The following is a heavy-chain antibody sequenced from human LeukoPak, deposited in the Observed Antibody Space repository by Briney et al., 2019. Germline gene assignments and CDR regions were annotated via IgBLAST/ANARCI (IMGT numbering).Heavy chain of an antibody. CDR3: ARDLGLWFGADASDI. J-gene: IGHJ3*02. Sequence: GGSLRLSCAASGFTFSSYGMHWVRQAPGKGLEWVAVIWYDGSNKYYADSVKGRFTISRDNSKNTLYLQMNSLRAEDTAVYYCARDLGLWFGADASDIWGQGTMVTVSS. CDR1: GFTFSSYG. CDR2: IWYDGSNK. D-gene: IGHD3-10*01. V-gene: IGHV3-33*01.